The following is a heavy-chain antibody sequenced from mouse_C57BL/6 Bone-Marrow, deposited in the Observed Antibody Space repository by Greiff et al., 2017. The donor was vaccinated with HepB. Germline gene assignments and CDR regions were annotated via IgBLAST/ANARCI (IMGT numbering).Heavy chain of an antibody. J-gene: IGHJ3*01. Sequence: QVQLQQSGAELARPGASVKLSCKASGYTFTSYGISWVKQRTGQGLEWIGEIYPRSGNTYYNEKFKGKATLTADKSSSTAYMELRSLTSEDSAVYFCARGYYGSSEVAYWGQGTLVNVSA. CDR2: IYPRSGNT. CDR3: ARGYYGSSEVAY. D-gene: IGHD1-1*01. V-gene: IGHV1-81*01. CDR1: GYTFTSYG.